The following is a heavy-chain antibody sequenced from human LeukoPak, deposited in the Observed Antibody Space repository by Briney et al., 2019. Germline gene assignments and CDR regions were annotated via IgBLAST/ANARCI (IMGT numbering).Heavy chain of an antibody. Sequence: SETLSPTCTVSGGSISNSYYWGWIRQPPGKGLEWIGSIYYTGSAYYNPSLKSRVTISVDTSKNQFSLKLNSVTAADTAVYYCARLNVRGSRPIDFDPWGQGTLVTVSS. CDR2: IYYTGSA. J-gene: IGHJ5*02. CDR3: ARLNVRGSRPIDFDP. D-gene: IGHD3-10*02. V-gene: IGHV4-39*07. CDR1: GGSISNSYY.